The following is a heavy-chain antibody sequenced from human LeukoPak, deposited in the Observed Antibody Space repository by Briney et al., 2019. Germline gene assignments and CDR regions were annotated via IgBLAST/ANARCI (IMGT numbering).Heavy chain of an antibody. CDR2: IYYSGSST. CDR3: ASYDYVWGSYRY. D-gene: IGHD3-16*02. V-gene: IGHV4-59*01. Sequence: SETLSLTCTVSGGSISSYYWTWIRQAPGKGLEWIGYIYYSGSSTYYNPSLNSRVTISVDTSKNQFSLKLSSVTAADTAVYYCASYDYVWGSYRYWGQGTLVTVSS. CDR1: GGSISSYY. J-gene: IGHJ4*02.